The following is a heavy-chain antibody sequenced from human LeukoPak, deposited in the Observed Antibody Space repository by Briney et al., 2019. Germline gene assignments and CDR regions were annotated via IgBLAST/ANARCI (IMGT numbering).Heavy chain of an antibody. J-gene: IGHJ6*02. CDR2: IYYSGST. Sequence: LRLSCAASGFTFSSYGMHWVRQHPGKGLEWIGYIYYSGSTYYNPSLKSRVTISVDTSKNQFSLKLSSVTAADTAVYYCARVGSSGWYLGYYGMDVWGQGTTVTVSS. CDR3: ARVGSSGWYLGYYGMDV. V-gene: IGHV4-31*02. CDR1: GFTFSSYG. D-gene: IGHD6-19*01.